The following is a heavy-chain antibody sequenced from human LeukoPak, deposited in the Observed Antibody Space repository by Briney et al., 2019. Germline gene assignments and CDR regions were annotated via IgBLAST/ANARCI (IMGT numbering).Heavy chain of an antibody. CDR2: IYHSGST. J-gene: IGHJ6*02. CDR1: GGSISSGGYS. CDR3: ARHGYGDYLTPEHYYGMDV. Sequence: SETLSLTCAVSGGSISSGGYSWSWIRQPPGKGLEWIGYIYHSGSTYYNPSLKSRVTISVDTSKNQFSLKLSSVTAADTAVYYCARHGYGDYLTPEHYYGMDVWGQGTTVTVSS. V-gene: IGHV4-30-2*01. D-gene: IGHD4-17*01.